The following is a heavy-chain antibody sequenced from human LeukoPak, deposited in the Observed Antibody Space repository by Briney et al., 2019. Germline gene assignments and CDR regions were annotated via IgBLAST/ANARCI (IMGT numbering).Heavy chain of an antibody. D-gene: IGHD2-2*03. V-gene: IGHV1-2*02. J-gene: IGHJ4*02. Sequence: ASVTVSLKASGSTFIDYSLHWVRQPPGQGLQWMGWISPNGGGTNYAQEFQGRVTMTRDTSINTAYMELSGQRSDDTAVYYCARKINYRGYLYWGQGTLVIVSS. CDR1: GSTFIDYS. CDR2: ISPNGGGT. CDR3: ARKINYRGYLY.